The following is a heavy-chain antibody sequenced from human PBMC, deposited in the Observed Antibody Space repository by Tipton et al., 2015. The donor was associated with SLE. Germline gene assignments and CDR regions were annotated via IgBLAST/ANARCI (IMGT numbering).Heavy chain of an antibody. Sequence: TLSLTCTVSGGSISRYYWGWIRQPAGKGLAWIGRIYTGGNTKYNPSLESRVTISVDTSKNQFSLKLSSVTAADTAVYYCARRPTGYFEYWGQGALVTVSS. CDR1: GGSISRYY. CDR2: IYTGGNT. V-gene: IGHV4-4*07. CDR3: ARRPTGYFEY. J-gene: IGHJ4*02. D-gene: IGHD6-6*01.